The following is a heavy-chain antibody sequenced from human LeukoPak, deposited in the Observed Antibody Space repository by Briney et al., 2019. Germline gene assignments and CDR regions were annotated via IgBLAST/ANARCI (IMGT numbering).Heavy chain of an antibody. J-gene: IGHJ4*02. CDR2: IYSGGDT. Sequence: GGSLRLSCAASGVTVSSSYMTWVRQAPGKGLEWVSVIYSGGDTYYADSVKGRFTISRDNSKNTLYLQMNSLRAEDTAVYYCANGAYDFWSGYYGEYWGQGTLVTVSS. V-gene: IGHV3-53*05. CDR1: GVTVSSSY. CDR3: ANGAYDFWSGYYGEY. D-gene: IGHD3-3*01.